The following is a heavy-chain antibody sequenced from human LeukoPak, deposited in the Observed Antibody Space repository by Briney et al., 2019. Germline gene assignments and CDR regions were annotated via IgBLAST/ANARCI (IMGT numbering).Heavy chain of an antibody. Sequence: SETLSLTCTVSVGSISSYYWSWIRQPPGKGLEWIGYIYYSGSTNYNPSLRSRRTISVDASKNQFSLKLSFVTATDTAVYYCASLTTVTQGYFDSWGQGTLVTVSS. J-gene: IGHJ4*02. CDR2: IYYSGST. CDR3: ASLTTVTQGYFDS. V-gene: IGHV4-59*08. D-gene: IGHD4-17*01. CDR1: VGSISSYY.